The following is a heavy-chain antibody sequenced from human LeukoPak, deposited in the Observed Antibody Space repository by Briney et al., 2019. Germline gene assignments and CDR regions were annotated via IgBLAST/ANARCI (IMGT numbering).Heavy chain of an antibody. Sequence: SETLSLTCTVSGGSISSYYWSWIRQPPGKGLEWIGYIYYSGSTNYNPSLKSRVTISVDTSKNQFSLKLSSVTAADTAVYYCASGSYFYYFGYWGQGTLVTVSS. V-gene: IGHV4-59*01. J-gene: IGHJ4*02. CDR1: GGSISSYY. CDR2: IYYSGST. CDR3: ASGSYFYYFGY. D-gene: IGHD1-26*01.